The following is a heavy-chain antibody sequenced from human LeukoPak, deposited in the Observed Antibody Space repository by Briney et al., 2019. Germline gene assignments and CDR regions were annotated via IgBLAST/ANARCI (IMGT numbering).Heavy chain of an antibody. CDR1: GGSISSYY. J-gene: IGHJ3*02. D-gene: IGHD6-13*01. V-gene: IGHV4-4*07. Sequence: SETLSLTCTVSGGSISSYYWSWIRQPAGKGLEWIGRIYTSGSTNYNPSLKSRVTMSVDTSKNQSSLKLSSVTAADTAVYYCARDRRIAAAGGAFDIWGQGTMVTVSS. CDR3: ARDRRIAAAGGAFDI. CDR2: IYTSGST.